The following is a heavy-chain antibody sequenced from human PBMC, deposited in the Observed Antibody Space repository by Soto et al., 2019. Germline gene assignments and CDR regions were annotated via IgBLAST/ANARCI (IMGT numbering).Heavy chain of an antibody. D-gene: IGHD5-18*01. CDR2: ISYDGSNK. CDR3: GREARPGIQLWWGRDV. J-gene: IGHJ6*02. Sequence: QVQLVQSGGGVVQPGRSLRLSCADSGFTFSSYAMHWVRQAPGKGLEWVAVISYDGSNKYYADSVKGRFTISRDNSKNTLNLPMNSLRAEDTAVYYCGREARPGIQLWWGRDVWVQGTTVTVSS. CDR1: GFTFSSYA. V-gene: IGHV3-30-3*01.